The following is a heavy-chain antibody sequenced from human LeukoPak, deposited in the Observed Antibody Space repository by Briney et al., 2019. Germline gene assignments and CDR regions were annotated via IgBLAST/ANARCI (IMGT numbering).Heavy chain of an antibody. CDR2: ITGSGGNT. Sequence: PGGSLRLSCAASGFTFSNYAMSWVRQAPGKGVEWVSSITGSGGNTYYADSVKGRFTISRDNSKNMVFMQMNGLRAEDTAVYFCARSGDCTRGSATCYNNWLDPWGQGTLVSVS. CDR1: GFTFSNYA. CDR3: ARSGDCTRGSATCYNNWLDP. J-gene: IGHJ5*02. V-gene: IGHV3-23*01. D-gene: IGHD2-8*02.